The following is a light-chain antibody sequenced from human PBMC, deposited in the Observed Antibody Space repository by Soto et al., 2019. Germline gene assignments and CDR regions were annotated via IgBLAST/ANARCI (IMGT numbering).Light chain of an antibody. CDR3: QQYGTSPRT. Sequence: EVMLTQSPGTLSLSPGERATLSCRASQSIFSNYLAWYQQKSGQAPRLLIYGASNRATGIPDRFSGSGSGTESTLTISRPETEDFAVYYCQQYGTSPRTFGQGTKMEFK. V-gene: IGKV3-20*01. CDR2: GAS. J-gene: IGKJ1*01. CDR1: QSIFSNY.